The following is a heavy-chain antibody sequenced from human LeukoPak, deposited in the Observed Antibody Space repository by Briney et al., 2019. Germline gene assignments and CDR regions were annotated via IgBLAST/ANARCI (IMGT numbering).Heavy chain of an antibody. CDR2: MNPNSGNT. V-gene: IGHV1-8*01. Sequence: ASVKVSCKASGYTFTSYDINWVRQATGQGLEWMGWMNPNSGNTGYAQKFQGRVTMTRNTSKSTAYMELSSLRYEDTAVYYCARGRRAVTTYNYWGQGTLVTVSS. J-gene: IGHJ4*02. CDR1: GYTFTSYD. CDR3: ARGRRAVTTYNY. D-gene: IGHD4-17*01.